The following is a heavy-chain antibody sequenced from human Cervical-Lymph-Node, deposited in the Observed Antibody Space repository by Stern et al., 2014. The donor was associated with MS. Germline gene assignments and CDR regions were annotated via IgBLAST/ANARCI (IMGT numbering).Heavy chain of an antibody. Sequence: VQLLVSGPGLVKPSETLSLTCTVSGGSIRSRSHYWGWIRQPPGKGLEWIGSIYHKGSSLYNPSLRSRVTISADTSENQFSRKLHSVTAPDTAVYYCARAYFDFWSGYLGIDYWGQGALVIVSA. V-gene: IGHV4-39*01. CDR3: ARAYFDFWSGYLGIDY. CDR2: IYHKGSS. CDR1: GGSIRSRSHY. J-gene: IGHJ4*02. D-gene: IGHD3-3*01.